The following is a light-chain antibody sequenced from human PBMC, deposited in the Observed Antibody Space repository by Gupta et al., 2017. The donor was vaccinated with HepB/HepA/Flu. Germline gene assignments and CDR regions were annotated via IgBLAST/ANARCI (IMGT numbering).Light chain of an antibody. CDR2: GAS. J-gene: IGKJ2*04. CDR1: QSVSSSY. V-gene: IGKV3-20*01. CDR3: QQDGSSPLCS. Sequence: EIVLTQSPGTLSLSPGERATLSCRASQSVSSSYLAWYQQKPGQAPRLLIYGASSRATGIPDRFSGSGSGTDFTLTISRREPEDFAVYYCQQDGSSPLCSFGQGTKLEIK.